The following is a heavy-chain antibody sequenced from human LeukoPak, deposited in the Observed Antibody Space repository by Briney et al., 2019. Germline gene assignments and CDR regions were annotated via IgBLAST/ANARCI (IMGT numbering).Heavy chain of an antibody. CDR1: GFTFSNYG. J-gene: IGHJ3*02. CDR3: AKDYYYDKAFDI. CDR2: IRYDGSNK. D-gene: IGHD3-22*01. V-gene: IGHV3-30*02. Sequence: GGSLRLSCAASGFTFSNYGMHWVRQAPGKGLEWVAFIRYDGSNKYYADSVKGRFTISRDNSKNTLYLQMNSLRAEDTAVYYCAKDYYYDKAFDIWGQGTMVTVSS.